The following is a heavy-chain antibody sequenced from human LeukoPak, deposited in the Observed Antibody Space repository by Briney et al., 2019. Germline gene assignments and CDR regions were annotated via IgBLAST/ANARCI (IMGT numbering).Heavy chain of an antibody. J-gene: IGHJ4*02. D-gene: IGHD4-11*01. CDR2: IKQDGTEK. Sequence: PGGSLRLSCAASGFTFNTYWMAWVRQAPGQGLEWVASIKQDGTEKYYVDSVKGRFTISKDNAKNSLYLQMNSLRAEDTAMYYCAREDHSNYNFWGQGTLVTVSS. CDR3: AREDHSNYNF. V-gene: IGHV3-7*01. CDR1: GFTFNTYW.